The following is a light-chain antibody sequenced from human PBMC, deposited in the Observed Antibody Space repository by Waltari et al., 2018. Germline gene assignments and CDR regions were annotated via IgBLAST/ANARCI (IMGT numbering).Light chain of an antibody. J-gene: IGKJ1*01. CDR2: KAS. CDR1: QTIGNY. CDR3: QQFESYPWT. V-gene: IGKV1-5*03. Sequence: DIQMTQSPSTLSASVGDRVTITCRASQTIGNYLAWYQQKPGRAPKLLMYKASSLEGGVPSRFTGSGSGTEFTLTINSLQPDDFATYYCQQFESYPWTFGQGTKVEIK.